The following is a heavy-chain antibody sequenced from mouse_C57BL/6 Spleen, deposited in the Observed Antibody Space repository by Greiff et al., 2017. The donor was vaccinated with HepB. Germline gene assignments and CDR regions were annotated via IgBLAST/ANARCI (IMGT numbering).Heavy chain of an antibody. CDR1: GYSFTGYY. D-gene: IGHD1-1*01. J-gene: IGHJ3*01. CDR3: ARLYYYGSSWFAY. V-gene: IGHV1-42*01. Sequence: EVQLQQSGPELVKPGASVKISCKASGYSFTGYYMNWVKQSPEKSLEWIGEINPSTGGTTYNQKFKAKATLTVDKSSSTAYMQLKSLTSEDSAVYYCARLYYYGSSWFAYWGQGTLVTVSA. CDR2: INPSTGGT.